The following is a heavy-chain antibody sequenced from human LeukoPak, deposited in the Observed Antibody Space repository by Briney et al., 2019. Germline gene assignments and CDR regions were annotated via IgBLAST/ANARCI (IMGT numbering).Heavy chain of an antibody. CDR2: ISSSSVYI. V-gene: IGHV3-21*01. CDR1: GFTFSKYT. Sequence: GGSLRLSCEGSGFTFSKYTMNWVRQAPGKGLEWVSSISSSSVYIYYADSVKGRFTLSRDNAKNSMFLQLNSLRVEDTAVYYCTGGQYYKDSSGYLRGWFDPWGQGTLVTVSS. D-gene: IGHD3-22*01. CDR3: TGGQYYKDSSGYLRGWFDP. J-gene: IGHJ5*02.